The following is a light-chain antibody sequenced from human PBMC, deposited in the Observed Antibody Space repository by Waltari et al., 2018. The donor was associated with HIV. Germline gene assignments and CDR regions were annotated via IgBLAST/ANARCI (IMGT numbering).Light chain of an antibody. CDR2: TAS. V-gene: IGKV1-16*01. Sequence: DIEMTQSPTSLSAFVGDRVTITFRPSQNVANWLSWFQQTPGKAPKSLIYTASSLQRGVPSRFSGSGSGTNFTLTINNLQPEDSGIYYCHQYNNFPLTFGGGTKVEIK. J-gene: IGKJ4*01. CDR3: HQYNNFPLT. CDR1: QNVANW.